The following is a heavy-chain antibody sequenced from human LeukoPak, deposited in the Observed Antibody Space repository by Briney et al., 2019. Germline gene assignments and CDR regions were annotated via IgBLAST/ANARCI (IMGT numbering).Heavy chain of an antibody. CDR3: EREGTTVFPLDY. CDR2: INWNGGST. D-gene: IGHD4-17*01. V-gene: IGHV3-20*04. CDR1: GFTFDDYG. J-gene: IGHJ4*02. Sequence: GGSLRLSCAASGFTFDDYGMSWVRQAPGKGLEWVSGINWNGGSTGYADSVKGRFTISRDNAKTSLYLQMKSLRAEDTALYYCEREGTTVFPLDYWGQGTLVTVSS.